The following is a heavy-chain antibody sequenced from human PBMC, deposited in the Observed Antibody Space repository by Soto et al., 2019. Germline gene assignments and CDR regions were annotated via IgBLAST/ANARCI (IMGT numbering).Heavy chain of an antibody. D-gene: IGHD3-10*01. Sequence: PSETLSLTCTVSGGSISSYYWSWIRQPPGKGLEWIGYIYYSGSTNYNPSLKSRVTISVDTSKNQFSLKLSSVTAADTAVYYCARQDYYGSGSYYNYWGQGTLVTVSS. CDR2: IYYSGST. CDR1: GGSISSYY. V-gene: IGHV4-59*08. J-gene: IGHJ4*02. CDR3: ARQDYYGSGSYYNY.